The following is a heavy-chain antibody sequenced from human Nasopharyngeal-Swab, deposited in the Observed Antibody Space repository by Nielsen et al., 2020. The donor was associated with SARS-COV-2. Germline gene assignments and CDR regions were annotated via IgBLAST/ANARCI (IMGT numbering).Heavy chain of an antibody. Sequence: GESLKISCAASGFTFSDYAMSWVRQAPGKGLEWVSAITSDFITLYAGSVKGRFTISRDNSKNTLYLQMNSLRAEDTAVYYCAKGADCWGQGTLVTDSS. J-gene: IGHJ4*02. V-gene: IGHV3-23*01. CDR3: AKGADC. CDR2: ITSDFIT. CDR1: GFTFSDYA.